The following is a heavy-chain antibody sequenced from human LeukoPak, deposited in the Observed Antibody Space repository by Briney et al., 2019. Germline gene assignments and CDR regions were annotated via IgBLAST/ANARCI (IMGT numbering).Heavy chain of an antibody. D-gene: IGHD5-12*01. CDR1: GFIVSSNY. CDR2: IYSSGST. CDR3: AKGYSGYDWSLVDY. J-gene: IGHJ4*02. V-gene: IGHV3-66*03. Sequence: GSLRLSCAASGFIVSSNYMSWVRQAPGKGLEWVSIIYSSGSTHYADSVKGRFTISRDNSKNTLYLQMNSLRAEDTAVYYCAKGYSGYDWSLVDYCGQGTLVTVSS.